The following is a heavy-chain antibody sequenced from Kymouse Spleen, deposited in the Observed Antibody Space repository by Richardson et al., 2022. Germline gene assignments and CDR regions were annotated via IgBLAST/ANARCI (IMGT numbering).Heavy chain of an antibody. D-gene: IGHD1-26*01. Sequence: QVQLQQWGAGLLKPSETLSLTCAVYGGSFSGYYWSWIRQPPGKGLEWIGEINHSGSTNYNPSLKSRVTISVDTSKNQFSLKLSSVTAADTAVYYCARSWELLNYYGMDVWGQGTTVTVSS. V-gene: IGHV4-34*01. CDR1: GGSFSGYY. CDR2: INHSGST. J-gene: IGHJ6*02. CDR3: ARSWELLNYYGMDV.